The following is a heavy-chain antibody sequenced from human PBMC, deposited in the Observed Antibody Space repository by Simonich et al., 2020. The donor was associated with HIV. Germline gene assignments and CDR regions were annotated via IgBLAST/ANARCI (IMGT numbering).Heavy chain of an antibody. Sequence: QVQLQQWGAGLLKPSETLSLTCVVYGGSLSGHYWSWVRQPPGKGLEWIGEINHSGNTKYNPSLKTRVTISLDTSKNQFSLKLSSVTAADTAVYYCARSPYYYDISGDLDYWGQGTLVTVSS. V-gene: IGHV4-34*01. J-gene: IGHJ4*02. CDR1: GGSLSGHY. CDR3: ARSPYYYDISGDLDY. D-gene: IGHD3-22*01. CDR2: INHSGNT.